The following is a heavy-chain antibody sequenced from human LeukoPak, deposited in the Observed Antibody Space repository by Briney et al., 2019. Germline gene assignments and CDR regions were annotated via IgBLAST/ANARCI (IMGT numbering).Heavy chain of an antibody. CDR1: GGTFSSYA. D-gene: IGHD2/OR15-2a*01. CDR3: ARDFLPLYELGSMSAFDT. V-gene: IGHV1-69*13. CDR2: IIPIFGTA. J-gene: IGHJ3*02. Sequence: SVKVSCKASGGTFSSYAISWVRQAPGQGLEWMGGIIPIFGTANYAQKFQGRVTITADESASTAYMELSSLRSEDTAVYYCARDFLPLYELGSMSAFDTWGQGTMVTVSS.